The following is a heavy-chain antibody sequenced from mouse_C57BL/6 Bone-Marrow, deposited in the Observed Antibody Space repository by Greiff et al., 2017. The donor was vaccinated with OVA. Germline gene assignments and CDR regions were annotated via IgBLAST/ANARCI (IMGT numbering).Heavy chain of an antibody. CDR1: GYTFTSYW. Sequence: VQLQQSGAELAKPGASVKLSCKASGYTFTSYWMHWVKQRPGQGLEWIGYINPSSGYTKYNQKFKDKATLTADKSSSTAYMQLSSLTYADSAVYYCARPNYGSSPYWYFDVWGTGTTVTVSS. J-gene: IGHJ1*03. CDR3: ARPNYGSSPYWYFDV. CDR2: INPSSGYT. D-gene: IGHD1-1*01. V-gene: IGHV1-7*01.